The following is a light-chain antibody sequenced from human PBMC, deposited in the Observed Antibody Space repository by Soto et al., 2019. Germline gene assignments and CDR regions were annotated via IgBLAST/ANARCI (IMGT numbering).Light chain of an antibody. CDR2: GTS. V-gene: IGKV3-20*01. CDR1: QSVINDY. J-gene: IGKJ1*01. CDR3: QHQRP. Sequence: EIVLTQSPGTQSLSPGERATLSCRASQSVINDYLAWYQQKPGQAPRLLLHGTSTRAPGIPDRFSGSGSGTDFTLTINRLEPEDFAVYYWQHQRPLGPGTRVEIK.